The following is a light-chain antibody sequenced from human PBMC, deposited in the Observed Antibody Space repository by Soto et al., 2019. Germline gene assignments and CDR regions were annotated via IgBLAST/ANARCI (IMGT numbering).Light chain of an antibody. CDR1: QSVSSSY. Sequence: EIVLTQSPGTLSLSPGERATLSCRASQSVSSSYLAWYQQKPGQAPRLLIYGASSRATGIPDRFSGSGSGTDFTLTISRLEPEDFAVYYCQQYGSSPLFTFAPGTKVHIK. CDR2: GAS. CDR3: QQYGSSPLFT. V-gene: IGKV3-20*01. J-gene: IGKJ3*01.